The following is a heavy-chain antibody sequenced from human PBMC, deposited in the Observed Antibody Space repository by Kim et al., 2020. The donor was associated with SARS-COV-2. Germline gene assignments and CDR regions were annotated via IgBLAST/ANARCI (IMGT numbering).Heavy chain of an antibody. Sequence: ASVKVSCKASGYTFTSYGISWVRQAPGQGLEWMGWISPYNGNTNYAQKFQGRVTMTTDTSTSTAYMELRSLRSDDTAVYYCARGGVQVWGQCYFDYWGQGTLVTVSS. D-gene: IGHD5-18*01. CDR2: ISPYNGNT. CDR1: GYTFTSYG. J-gene: IGHJ4*02. V-gene: IGHV1-18*01. CDR3: ARGGVQVWGQCYFDY.